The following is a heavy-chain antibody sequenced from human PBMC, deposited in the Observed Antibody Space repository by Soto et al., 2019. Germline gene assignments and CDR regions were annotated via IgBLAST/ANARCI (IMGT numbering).Heavy chain of an antibody. CDR2: ISSSGSTI. CDR3: ARGPEDIVVVVAATPGYYYGMDV. Sequence: QVQLVESGGGLVKPAGSLRLSCAASGFTFSDYYMSWIRQAPGKGLEWVSYISSSGSTIYYADSVKGRFTISRDNAKNSLYLQMNSRRAEDTAVYYCARGPEDIVVVVAATPGYYYGMDVWGQGTTVTVSS. D-gene: IGHD2-15*01. CDR1: GFTFSDYY. V-gene: IGHV3-11*01. J-gene: IGHJ6*02.